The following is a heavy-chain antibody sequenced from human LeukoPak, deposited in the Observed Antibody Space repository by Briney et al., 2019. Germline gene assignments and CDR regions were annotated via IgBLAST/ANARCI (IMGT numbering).Heavy chain of an antibody. Sequence: PSQTLSLTCTVSGGSISSGGYYWRWIRQHPGKGLEWIGYIYYSGSTYYNPSLKSRVTISVDTSKNQFSLKLSSVTAADTAVYYCARDVGYYYYFDYWGQGTLVTVSS. CDR1: GGSISSGGYY. CDR3: ARDVGYYYYFDY. D-gene: IGHD3-3*01. J-gene: IGHJ4*02. V-gene: IGHV4-31*03. CDR2: IYYSGST.